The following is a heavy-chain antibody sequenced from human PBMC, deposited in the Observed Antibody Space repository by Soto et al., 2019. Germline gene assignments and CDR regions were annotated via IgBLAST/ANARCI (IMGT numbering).Heavy chain of an antibody. V-gene: IGHV3-13*01. Sequence: EVQLVESGGGLVQPGGSLRLSCAASGFTFSSYDMHWVRQATGKGLEWVSAIGTAGDTYYPGSVKGRFTISRENAKNSLYLQMNSLRAGDTAVYYCARGGIAVAFDIWGQGTMVTVSS. D-gene: IGHD6-19*01. CDR2: IGTAGDT. J-gene: IGHJ3*02. CDR1: GFTFSSYD. CDR3: ARGGIAVAFDI.